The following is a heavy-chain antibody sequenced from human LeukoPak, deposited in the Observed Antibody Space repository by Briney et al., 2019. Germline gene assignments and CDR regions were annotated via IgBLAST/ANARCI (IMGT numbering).Heavy chain of an antibody. Sequence: GGSLRLSXAASGFTFSSYSMNWVRQAPGKGLEWVSYISSSSSTIYYADSVKGRFTISRDNAKNSLYLQMNSLRAEDTAVYYCARSLTKGYCTNGVCRTYYFDYWGQGTLVTVSS. V-gene: IGHV3-48*01. J-gene: IGHJ4*02. CDR2: ISSSSSTI. CDR3: ARSLTKGYCTNGVCRTYYFDY. D-gene: IGHD2-8*01. CDR1: GFTFSSYS.